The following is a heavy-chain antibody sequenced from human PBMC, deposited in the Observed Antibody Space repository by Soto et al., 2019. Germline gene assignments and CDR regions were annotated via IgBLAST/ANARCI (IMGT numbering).Heavy chain of an antibody. CDR2: IKQDGSEK. CDR3: ARDLKAAAGSFDY. CDR1: GFTFSSYW. Sequence: GGSLRLSCAASGFTFSSYWMSWVRQAPGKGLEWVANIKQDGSEKYYVDSVKGLFTISRDNAKNSLYLQMNSLRAEDTAVYYCARDLKAAAGSFDYWGQGTLVTVSS. D-gene: IGHD6-13*01. V-gene: IGHV3-7*03. J-gene: IGHJ4*02.